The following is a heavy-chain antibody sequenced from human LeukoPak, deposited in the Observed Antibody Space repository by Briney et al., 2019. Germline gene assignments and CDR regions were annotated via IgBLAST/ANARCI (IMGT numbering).Heavy chain of an antibody. CDR1: GGSFSGYY. J-gene: IGHJ6*03. CDR3: ARAGSNYYYYYYMDV. Sequence: PSETLSLTCAVYGGSFSGYYWSWIRQPPGKGLEWIGEINHSGSTNYNPSLKSRVTISVDTSKNQSSLKLSSVTAADTAVYYCARAGSNYYYYYYMDVWGKGTTVTVSS. CDR2: INHSGST. V-gene: IGHV4-34*01. D-gene: IGHD4-11*01.